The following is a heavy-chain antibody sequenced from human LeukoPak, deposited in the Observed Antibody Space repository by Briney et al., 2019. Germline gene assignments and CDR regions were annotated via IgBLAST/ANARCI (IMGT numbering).Heavy chain of an antibody. CDR2: ISSSSNYI. CDR1: GFKFSTYS. J-gene: IGHJ6*02. CDR3: ARDFHSSSWYLYYYYGMDV. V-gene: IGHV3-21*01. Sequence: PGGSLRLSCAASGFKFSTYSMNWVRQAPGKGLEWVSSISSSSNYIYYADSVNGRFTISRDNAKNSMYLQMNSLRDEDTAVYYCARDFHSSSWYLYYYYGMDVWGQGTTVTVSS. D-gene: IGHD6-13*01.